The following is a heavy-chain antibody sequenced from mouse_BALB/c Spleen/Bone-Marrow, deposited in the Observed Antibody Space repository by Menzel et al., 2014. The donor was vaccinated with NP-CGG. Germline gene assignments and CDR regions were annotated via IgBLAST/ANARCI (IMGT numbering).Heavy chain of an antibody. CDR2: IFPGTGTT. CDR3: ARKGISTVIATAYYFDY. J-gene: IGHJ2*01. Sequence: QVQLKQSGAELVKPGASEKLSCKTSGYTFTSYWIQWVKQRPGQGLGWIGEIFPGTGTTYYNEKFKVKATLAIDTSSSTAYMQLSSLTSKHSAVYFCARKGISTVIATAYYFDYWGQGSTLTVSS. V-gene: IGHV1S132*01. CDR1: GYTFTSYW. D-gene: IGHD2-4*01.